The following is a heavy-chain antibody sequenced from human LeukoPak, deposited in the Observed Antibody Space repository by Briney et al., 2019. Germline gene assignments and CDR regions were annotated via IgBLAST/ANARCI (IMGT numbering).Heavy chain of an antibody. CDR1: GSTFSDYY. V-gene: IGHV3-11*01. D-gene: IGHD2-2*01. CDR3: AKAPLVVPAAPTDY. Sequence: GGSLRLSCAASGSTFSDYYMSWIRQAPGKGLEWVSYISSSGSTIYYADSVKGRFTISRDNSKNTLYLQMNSLRAEDTAVYYCAKAPLVVPAAPTDYWGQGTLVTVSS. J-gene: IGHJ4*02. CDR2: ISSSGSTI.